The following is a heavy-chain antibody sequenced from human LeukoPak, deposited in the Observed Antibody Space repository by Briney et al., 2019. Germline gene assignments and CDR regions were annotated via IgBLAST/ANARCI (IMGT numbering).Heavy chain of an antibody. CDR1: GGSISNSNYY. CDR2: IYYSGST. CDR3: ARQENYDFVWGSYDY. D-gene: IGHD3-16*01. V-gene: IGHV4-39*01. J-gene: IGHJ4*02. Sequence: SETLSLTCTVSGGSISNSNYYWGWIRQSPGKGLEWIGNIYYSGSTYCNPSLKSRVTISVDTSKNQFSLKLSSVTAADTAVYYCARQENYDFVWGSYDYWGRGTLVTVSS.